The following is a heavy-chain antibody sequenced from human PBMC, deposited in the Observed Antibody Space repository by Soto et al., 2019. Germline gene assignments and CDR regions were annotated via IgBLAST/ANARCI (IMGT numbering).Heavy chain of an antibody. J-gene: IGHJ4*02. D-gene: IGHD1-26*01. V-gene: IGHV3-21*01. CDR1: GFTFSTYT. CDR3: VREDGKVGTNSAFDY. Sequence: LRLSCASSGFTFSTYTMNWVRQAPGKGLEWVSSINGRGNYIYYAESVKGRLTISRDNAKNSLYLQVDRLRAGDTALYYCVREDGKVGTNSAFDYWGLGALVTVSS. CDR2: INGRGNYI.